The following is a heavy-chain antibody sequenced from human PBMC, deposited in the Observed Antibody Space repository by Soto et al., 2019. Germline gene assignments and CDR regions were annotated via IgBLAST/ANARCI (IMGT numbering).Heavy chain of an antibody. D-gene: IGHD6-13*01. CDR1: GGSISSYY. V-gene: IGHV4-4*07. Sequence: QVQLQESGPGLVKPSETLSLTCTVSGGSISSYYWSWIRQPAGKGLEWIGRIYTSGSTNYNPSLKSRVTMSVDTSKNQCSLKLSSVTAADTAVYYCARALEPKPPAAGGGTTSTNDDYWGQGTLVTVSS. CDR2: IYTSGST. CDR3: ARALEPKPPAAGGGTTSTNDDY. J-gene: IGHJ4*02.